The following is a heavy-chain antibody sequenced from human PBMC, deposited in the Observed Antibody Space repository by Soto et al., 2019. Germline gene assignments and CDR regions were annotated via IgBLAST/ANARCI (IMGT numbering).Heavy chain of an antibody. CDR1: GYTFTSYG. V-gene: IGHV1-18*01. J-gene: IGHJ4*02. D-gene: IGHD3-3*01. Sequence: ASVKVSCKASGYTFTSYGISWVRQAPGQGLEWMGWISAYNGNTNYAQKLQGRVTMTTDTSTSTAYMELRSLRSDDTAAYYCARDQGMNYDFWSGYYTSDYWGQGTLVTVSS. CDR2: ISAYNGNT. CDR3: ARDQGMNYDFWSGYYTSDY.